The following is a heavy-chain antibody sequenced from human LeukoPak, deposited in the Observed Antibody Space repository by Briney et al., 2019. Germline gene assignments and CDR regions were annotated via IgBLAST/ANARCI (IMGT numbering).Heavy chain of an antibody. D-gene: IGHD4-17*01. V-gene: IGHV4-59*01. CDR2: IYYSGGT. CDR1: GCSISSYY. Sequence: SETLSLTCTVSGCSISSYYWSWIRQPPGKGLEWIGDIYYSGGTNYNPSLKSRVTISVNTTKNQFSLMLSTVTAADTAVYYCARMTTVTTVPFDYWGQGTLVTVSS. J-gene: IGHJ4*02. CDR3: ARMTTVTTVPFDY.